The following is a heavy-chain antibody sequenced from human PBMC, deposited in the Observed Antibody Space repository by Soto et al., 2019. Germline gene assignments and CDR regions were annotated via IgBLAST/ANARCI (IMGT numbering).Heavy chain of an antibody. Sequence: LRLSCAASGVTFRDYAMHWVREARGKGLEWVAVMSFDGSKNYYADSVRRRFTISRDNSKNTLYLQMNSLRTEDTAVYYCAKAPSIVLLGPHDYWGQGTLVTVSS. J-gene: IGHJ4*02. CDR1: GVTFRDYA. CDR2: MSFDGSKN. V-gene: IGHV3-30*18. CDR3: AKAPSIVLLGPHDY. D-gene: IGHD3-22*01.